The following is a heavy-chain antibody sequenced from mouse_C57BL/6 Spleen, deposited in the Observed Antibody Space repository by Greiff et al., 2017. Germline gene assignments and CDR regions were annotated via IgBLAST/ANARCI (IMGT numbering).Heavy chain of an antibody. Sequence: EVKLMESVAELVRPGASVKLSCTASGFTIKNTYMHWVKQRPEQGLEWIGRIGPANGNTKYAPKFQGTATITADTSSNTAYLQLSSLAAEDTAICYCARGGCGALGYGGQGTSVTAAS. V-gene: IGHV14-3*01. CDR3: ARGGCGALGY. CDR1: GFTIKNTY. J-gene: IGHJ4*01. CDR2: IGPANGNT. D-gene: IGHD3-3*01.